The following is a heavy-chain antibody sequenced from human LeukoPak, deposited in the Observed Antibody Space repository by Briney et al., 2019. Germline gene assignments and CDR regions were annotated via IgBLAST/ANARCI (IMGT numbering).Heavy chain of an antibody. J-gene: IGHJ4*02. V-gene: IGHV4-34*01. CDR3: ARHYSYYDSSGNTFDY. D-gene: IGHD3-22*01. CDR2: INHSGST. Sequence: PSETLSLTCAVYGGSFSGYYWSWIRQPPGKGLEWIGEINHSGSTNYNPSLKSRVTISVDTSKNQFSLKLSSVTAADTAVYHCARHYSYYDSSGNTFDYWGQGTLVTVSS. CDR1: GGSFSGYY.